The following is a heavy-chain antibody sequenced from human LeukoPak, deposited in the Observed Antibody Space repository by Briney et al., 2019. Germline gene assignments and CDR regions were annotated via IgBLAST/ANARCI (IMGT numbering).Heavy chain of an antibody. D-gene: IGHD2-2*01. CDR2: INRSGSA. CDR1: GGSLSGYY. Sequence: PSETLSLTCAVYGGSLSGYYWSWIRQPPGKGLEWIGQINRSGSANYNPSLESRVTISVDTPKNQFSLNLTSVTAADTAVYYCARAKYQPLPDYWGQGTLVTVSS. CDR3: ARAKYQPLPDY. V-gene: IGHV4-34*01. J-gene: IGHJ4*02.